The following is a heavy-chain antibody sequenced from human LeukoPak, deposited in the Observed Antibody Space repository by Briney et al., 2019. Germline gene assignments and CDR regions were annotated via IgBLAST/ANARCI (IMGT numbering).Heavy chain of an antibody. CDR2: IYYSGST. CDR3: ARDLKLDGSSGYYAFDI. D-gene: IGHD3-22*01. CDR1: GGSISSYY. V-gene: IGHV4-59*01. J-gene: IGHJ3*02. Sequence: SETLSLTCTVSGGSISSYYWSWIRQPPGKGLEWIGYIYYSGSTNYNPSLKSRVTISLDTSKNQFSLKMSSVTAADTAVYYCARDLKLDGSSGYYAFDIWGQGTMVTVSS.